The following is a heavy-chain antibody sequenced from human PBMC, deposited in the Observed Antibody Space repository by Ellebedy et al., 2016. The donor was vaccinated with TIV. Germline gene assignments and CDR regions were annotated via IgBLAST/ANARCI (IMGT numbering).Heavy chain of an antibody. D-gene: IGHD4-17*01. Sequence: GGSLRLSXAASGFTFSSYAMSWVRQAPGKGLEWVSAISGSGGSTYYADSVKGRFTISRDNSKNTLYLQMNSLRVEDTAVYYCSAPSHDYGDYYFDYWGQGTLVTVSS. CDR3: SAPSHDYGDYYFDY. V-gene: IGHV3-23*01. CDR1: GFTFSSYA. CDR2: ISGSGGST. J-gene: IGHJ4*02.